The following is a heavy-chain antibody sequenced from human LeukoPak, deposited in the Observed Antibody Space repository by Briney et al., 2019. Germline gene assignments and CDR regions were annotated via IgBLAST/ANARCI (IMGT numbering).Heavy chain of an antibody. CDR1: GYIFITYW. Sequence: GESLKISCKASGYIFITYWIGWVRQMPGKGLEWMGIIYPGDSDTRYSPSFHGQVTISVDKSINTAYLQWSSLRASDTAMYYCARGGNGYSYFYGLDVWGPGDHGHRLL. D-gene: IGHD5-24*01. J-gene: IGHJ6*01. V-gene: IGHV5-51*01. CDR2: IYPGDSDT. CDR3: ARGGNGYSYFYGLDV.